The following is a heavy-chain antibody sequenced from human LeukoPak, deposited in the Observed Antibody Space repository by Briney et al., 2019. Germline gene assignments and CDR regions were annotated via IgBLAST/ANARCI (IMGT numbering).Heavy chain of an antibody. CDR1: GGSISSSN. J-gene: IGHJ6*03. V-gene: IGHV4-59*08. CDR2: IYYSGST. CDR3: AKTSSGYYYYYMDV. D-gene: IGHD6-25*01. Sequence: SETLSLTCTVSGGSISSSNRNWIRQPPGKGLEWIGYIYYSGSTNYNPSLKSRVTISVDTSKNQFSLKLSSETAADTAVYYCAKTSSGYYYYYMDVWGKGTTVTVSS.